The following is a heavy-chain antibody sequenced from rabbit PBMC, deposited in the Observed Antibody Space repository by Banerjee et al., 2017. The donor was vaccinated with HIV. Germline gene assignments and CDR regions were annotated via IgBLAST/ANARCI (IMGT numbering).Heavy chain of an antibody. V-gene: IGHV1S45*01. Sequence: QEQLEESGGDLVKPEGSLTLTCTASGFSFSNKYVMCWVRQAPGKGLEWIGCINTSSGNTVYASWAKGRFTISKTSSTTVTLQMTSLTAADTATYFCARYVDYDGGDAAYNLRGPGTLVTVS. CDR2: INTSSGNT. CDR3: ARYVDYDGGDAAYNL. CDR1: GFSFSNKYV. D-gene: IGHD2-1*01. J-gene: IGHJ4*01.